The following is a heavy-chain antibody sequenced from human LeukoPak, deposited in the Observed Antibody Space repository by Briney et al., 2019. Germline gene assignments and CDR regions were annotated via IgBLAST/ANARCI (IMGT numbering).Heavy chain of an antibody. CDR1: GFTFRSYA. CDR3: ARGVSGY. D-gene: IGHD5/OR15-5a*01. V-gene: IGHV3-23*01. J-gene: IGHJ4*02. CDR2: ISGSGDST. Sequence: GGSLRLSCAASGFTFRSYAMTWVRQAPGKGLEWVSSISGSGDSTNFADSVKGRFTISRDNSKNTLYLQMNSLRAEDTAVYYCARGVSGYWGQGTLVTVSS.